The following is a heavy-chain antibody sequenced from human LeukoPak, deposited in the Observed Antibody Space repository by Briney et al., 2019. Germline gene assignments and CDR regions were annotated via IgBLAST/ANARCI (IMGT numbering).Heavy chain of an antibody. D-gene: IGHD6-13*01. V-gene: IGHV4-39*07. CDR1: GGSITNPDFY. Sequence: SETLSLTCSVSGGSITNPDFYWGWIRQPPGRTLEWVGSLYYSGDTYYSPSLKSRVTISVDTSKNQFSLKLSSVTAADTAVYYCARGGSSWYRDAFDIWGQGTMVTVSS. J-gene: IGHJ3*02. CDR2: LYYSGDT. CDR3: ARGGSSWYRDAFDI.